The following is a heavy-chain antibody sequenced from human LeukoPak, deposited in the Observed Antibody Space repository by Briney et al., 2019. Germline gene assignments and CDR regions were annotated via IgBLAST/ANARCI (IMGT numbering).Heavy chain of an antibody. J-gene: IGHJ6*04. CDR2: ISYDGSNK. D-gene: IGHD4-17*01. Sequence: PGGSLRLSCAAPGFTFSSYARHWVPQAPGKGLGWVPVISYDGSNKYYADSVKGRFTISRDNSKNTLYLQMNSLRAEDTAVYYCARGGDYGDFNGMDVWGKGTTVTVSS. CDR1: GFTFSSYA. CDR3: ARGGDYGDFNGMDV. V-gene: IGHV3-30*04.